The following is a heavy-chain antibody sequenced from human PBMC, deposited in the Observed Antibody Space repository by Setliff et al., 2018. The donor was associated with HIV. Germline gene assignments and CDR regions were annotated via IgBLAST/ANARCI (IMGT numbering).Heavy chain of an antibody. CDR1: GGSISNSRYY. CDR3: ASRVHYYDSSGYLREEGFDP. J-gene: IGHJ5*02. CDR2: IYSSGST. Sequence: SETLSLTCTVSGGSISNSRYYWSWIRQPPGKGLEWIGSIYSSGSTYYNPSLKSRVTISVDTTKNQFSLKLSSVTAAYAAVYYCASRVHYYDSSGYLREEGFDPWGQGTLVTVSS. D-gene: IGHD3-22*01. V-gene: IGHV4-39*01.